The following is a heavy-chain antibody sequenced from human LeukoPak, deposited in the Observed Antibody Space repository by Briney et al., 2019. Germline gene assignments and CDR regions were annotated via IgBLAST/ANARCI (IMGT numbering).Heavy chain of an antibody. CDR2: INPNSGGT. D-gene: IGHD6-19*01. Sequence: GASVKVSCKASGYTFTGYYMHWVRQAPGQGLEWMGWINPNSGGTNYAQKFQGRVTMTRDTSISTAYMELSRLRSDDTAVYYCARDHGYGSDTYFDYWGQGTLVTVSS. CDR3: ARDHGYGSDTYFDY. CDR1: GYTFTGYY. J-gene: IGHJ4*02. V-gene: IGHV1-2*02.